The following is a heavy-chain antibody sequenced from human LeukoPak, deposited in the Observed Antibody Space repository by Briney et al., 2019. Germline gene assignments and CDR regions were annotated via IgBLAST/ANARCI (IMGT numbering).Heavy chain of an antibody. CDR1: DGTISGYF. CDR3: ARHGYSSGWYGACNI. Sequence: SETLSLTRTVSDGTISGYFWSWFRQPPGKGLEWTGYIYYSGTTQYSPSLKSRVTISVDTSKNQFSLKLSSVTASDTAVYYCARHGYSSGWYGACNIWGQGTMVTVSS. D-gene: IGHD6-19*01. CDR2: IYYSGTT. J-gene: IGHJ3*02. V-gene: IGHV4-59*08.